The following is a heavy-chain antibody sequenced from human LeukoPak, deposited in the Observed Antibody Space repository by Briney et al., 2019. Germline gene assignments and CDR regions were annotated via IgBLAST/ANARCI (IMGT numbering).Heavy chain of an antibody. CDR2: IKQDGSKK. J-gene: IGHJ4*02. V-gene: IGHV3-7*03. CDR1: EFTFTNYW. D-gene: IGHD5-12*01. CDR3: AKASRGYSGYEPTLFDY. Sequence: GGSLRLSCAITEFTFTNYWKNWVRQAPGKGREWVANIKQDGSKKSYVDSVKGRFTISRDNAKNSLYLQMNSLRAEDTAVYYCAKASRGYSGYEPTLFDYWGQGTLVTVSS.